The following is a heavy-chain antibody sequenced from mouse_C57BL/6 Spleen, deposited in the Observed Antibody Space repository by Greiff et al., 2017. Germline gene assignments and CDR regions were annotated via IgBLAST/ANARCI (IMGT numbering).Heavy chain of an antibody. J-gene: IGHJ4*01. CDR2: IYPRSGNT. V-gene: IGHV1-81*01. CDR1: GYTFTSYG. Sequence: VMLVESGAELARPGASVKLSCKASGYTFTSYGISWVKQRTGQGLEWIGEIYPRSGNTYYNEKFKGKATLTADKSSSTAYMELRSLTSEDSAVYFCARCDYDRGYYAMDYWGQGTSVTVSS. CDR3: ARCDYDRGYYAMDY. D-gene: IGHD2-4*01.